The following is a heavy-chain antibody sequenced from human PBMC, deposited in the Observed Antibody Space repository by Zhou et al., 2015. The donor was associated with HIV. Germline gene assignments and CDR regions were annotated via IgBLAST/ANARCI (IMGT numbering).Heavy chain of an antibody. V-gene: IGHV3-9*01. J-gene: IGHJ3*02. D-gene: IGHD2-21*02. CDR2: ISWNSGSI. Sequence: EVQLVESGGGLVQPGRSLRLSCAASGFTFDDYAMHWVRQAPGKGLEWVSGISWNSGSIGYADSVKGRFTISRDNSKNTLYLQMNSLRAEDTAVYYCARPVVVTAPWSAFDIWGQGTMVTVSS. CDR3: ARPVVVTAPWSAFDI. CDR1: GFTFDDYA.